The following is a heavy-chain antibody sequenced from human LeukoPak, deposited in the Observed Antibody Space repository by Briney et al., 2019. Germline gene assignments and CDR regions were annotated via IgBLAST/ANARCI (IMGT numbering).Heavy chain of an antibody. J-gene: IGHJ4*02. CDR2: ISGSGGST. Sequence: GGSLRLSCAASGFTFSSYAMSWVRQVPGKGLEWVSAISGSGGSTYYADSVKGRFTISRDNSKNTLYLQMNSLRAEDTAVYYCAKHLFIAVAGNFIDYWGQGTLVTVSS. CDR3: AKHLFIAVAGNFIDY. D-gene: IGHD6-19*01. CDR1: GFTFSSYA. V-gene: IGHV3-23*01.